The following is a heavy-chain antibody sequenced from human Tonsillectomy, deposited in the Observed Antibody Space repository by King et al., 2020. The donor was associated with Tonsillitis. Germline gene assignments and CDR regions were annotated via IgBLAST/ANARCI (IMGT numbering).Heavy chain of an antibody. CDR2: IXYSGST. Sequence: QLQESGPGLVKPSETLSLTCTVXGGSISSYYWSWIRQPPGKXLEWMGYIXYSGSTNYNPSLXSRVTISXDTSKNQFSLKLSSLTPADTAGYYCATSXXXPRLXFXXXGQGXLXTVXS. CDR1: GGSISSYY. CDR3: ATSXXXPRLXFXX. V-gene: IGHV4-59*01. D-gene: IGHD6-25*01. J-gene: IGHJ5*02.